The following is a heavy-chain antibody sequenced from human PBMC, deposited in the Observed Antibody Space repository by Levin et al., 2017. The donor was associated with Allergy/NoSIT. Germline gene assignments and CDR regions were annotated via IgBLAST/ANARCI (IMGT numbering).Heavy chain of an antibody. CDR1: GGSITSTIHY. V-gene: IGHV4-39*02. D-gene: IGHD1-1*01. CDR2: ISYSGNT. J-gene: IGHJ4*02. Sequence: QSQTLSLTCNVSGGSITSTIHYWVWIRQSPGKGLEWIGSISYSGNTYYKSSLRSRVTMSVDTSNNHFSLKLTSVNAADTAIYYCARSRLDHFDYWGQGRLVTVSS. CDR3: ARSRLDHFDY.